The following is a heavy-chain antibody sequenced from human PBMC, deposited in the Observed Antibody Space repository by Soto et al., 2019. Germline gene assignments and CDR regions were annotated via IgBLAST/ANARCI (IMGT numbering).Heavy chain of an antibody. CDR1: GFTFSSYA. CDR2: LSYDGSNK. Sequence: QVQLVESGGGVVQPGRSLRLSCAASGFTFSSYAMHWVRQAPGKGLEWVAILSYDGSNKHYADSVKGRFTISRDNSKNTLYLQMNSLRAEDTAVYYCARDHGSGWIYYYYGMDVWGQGTTVTVSS. J-gene: IGHJ6*02. CDR3: ARDHGSGWIYYYYGMDV. V-gene: IGHV3-30-3*01. D-gene: IGHD6-19*01.